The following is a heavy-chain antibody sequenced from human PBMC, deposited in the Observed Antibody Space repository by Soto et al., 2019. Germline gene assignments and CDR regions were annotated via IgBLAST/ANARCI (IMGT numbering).Heavy chain of an antibody. CDR3: ARAVRYSSAWYYFAY. D-gene: IGHD6-19*01. CDR2: ISYDGSKK. J-gene: IGHJ4*02. CDR1: GFTFSSYS. V-gene: IGHV3-30*04. Sequence: GGSLRLSCAASGFTFSSYSMHWVRQAPGKGLEWVAVISYDGSKKDYADSVKGRITISRDNSKNTLYLQMNSLRAEDTAVYYCARAVRYSSAWYYFAYWGKGALVPVSS.